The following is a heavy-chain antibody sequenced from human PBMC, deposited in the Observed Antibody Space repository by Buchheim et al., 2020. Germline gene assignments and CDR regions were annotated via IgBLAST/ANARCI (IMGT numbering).Heavy chain of an antibody. V-gene: IGHV3-48*03. CDR2: ISDSSRTK. CDR3: ARGRDDNSGYFDY. CDR1: GFTFNNYE. Sequence: EVQLVDSGGGLVQPGGPLRLSCAASGFTFNNYEMNWVRQAPGKGLEWVSYISDSSRTKYYADSVKGRFTVSRDNGKNSLDLQMNSLRAEDTAVYYCARGRDDNSGYFDYWGQGTL. D-gene: IGHD3-22*01. J-gene: IGHJ4*02.